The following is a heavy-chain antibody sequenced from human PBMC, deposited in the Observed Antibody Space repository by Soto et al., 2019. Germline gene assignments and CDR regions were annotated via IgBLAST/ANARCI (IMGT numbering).Heavy chain of an antibody. CDR1: GDSITNDNYY. CDR3: ASLWGPYYFDY. D-gene: IGHD7-27*01. J-gene: IGHJ4*02. CDR2: IYHVGNT. Sequence: SETLSLTCTVSGDSITNDNYYWAWIRQPPGKGLEWIGSIYHVGNTYYNSSLKSRVTISVDTSKNLFSLRLTSLTATDTAVYYRASLWGPYYFDYWGLGALVTVSS. V-gene: IGHV4-39*01.